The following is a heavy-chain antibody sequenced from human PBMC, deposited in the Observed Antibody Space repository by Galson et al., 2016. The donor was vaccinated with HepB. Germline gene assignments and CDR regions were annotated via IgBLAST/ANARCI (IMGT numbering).Heavy chain of an antibody. V-gene: IGHV3-11*01. D-gene: IGHD3-3*01. CDR3: VRGDYGFDI. CDR1: GFMFSAYV. Sequence: SLRLSCAASGFMFSAYVMAWIRQTPEKGLKCVAYISARSDVIYHVDSVEGRFTISRDNAQSSLFLQMNSLRVEDSAIYYCVRGDYGFDIWGQGTTVTVSS. J-gene: IGHJ6*02. CDR2: ISARSDVI.